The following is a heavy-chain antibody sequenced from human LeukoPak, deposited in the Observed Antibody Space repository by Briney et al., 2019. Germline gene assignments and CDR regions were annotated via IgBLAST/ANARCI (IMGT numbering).Heavy chain of an antibody. J-gene: IGHJ5*02. V-gene: IGHV1-18*01. CDR2: ISAYNGNT. CDR3: ARDVIPGYSSSFRAQQNWFDP. CDR1: GYTFTSYG. Sequence: GASVKVSCKASGYTFTSYGISWVRQAPGQGLEWMGWISAYNGNTNYAQKLQGRVTMTTDTSTSTACMELRSLRSDDTAVYYCARDVIPGYSSSFRAQQNWFDPWGQGTLVTVSS. D-gene: IGHD6-13*01.